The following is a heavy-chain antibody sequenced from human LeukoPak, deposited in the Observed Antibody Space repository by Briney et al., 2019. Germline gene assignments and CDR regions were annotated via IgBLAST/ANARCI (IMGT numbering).Heavy chain of an antibody. J-gene: IGHJ5*02. V-gene: IGHV4-59*01. CDR3: ATNAGYCSSTSCYSWFDP. Sequence: PETLSLTCTVSGGSISSYYWSWIRQPPGKGLEWIGYIYYSGSTNYNPSLKSRVTISVDTSKNQFSLKLSSVTAADTAVYYCATNAGYCSSTSCYSWFDPWGQGTLVTVSS. CDR1: GGSISSYY. CDR2: IYYSGST. D-gene: IGHD2-2*01.